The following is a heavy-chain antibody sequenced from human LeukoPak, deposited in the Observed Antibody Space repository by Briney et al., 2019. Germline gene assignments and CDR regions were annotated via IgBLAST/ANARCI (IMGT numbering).Heavy chain of an antibody. D-gene: IGHD3-10*01. CDR2: INTNTGNP. CDR1: GYTFTTYA. Sequence: GASVKVSCKASGYTFTTYALNWVRQAPGQGLEWMGWINTNTGNPTYAQGFTGRFVFSLDTSVSTAYLQISSLKAEDIAVYYCARGAENYYGSGSYPNTWGQGTLVTVSS. J-gene: IGHJ4*02. CDR3: ARGAENYYGSGSYPNT. V-gene: IGHV7-4-1*02.